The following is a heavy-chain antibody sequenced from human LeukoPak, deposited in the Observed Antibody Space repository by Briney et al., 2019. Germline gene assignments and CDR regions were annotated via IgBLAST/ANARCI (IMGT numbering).Heavy chain of an antibody. V-gene: IGHV3-48*03. Sequence: PGGSLRLSCAASGFTFSSYEMNWVRQAPGKGLEWVSYISSIGSTIYYADSVKVRFTISRDNAKNSLYLQMNSLRAEDTAVYYCARDSMIRGVNNWFDPWGQGTLVTVSS. CDR2: ISSIGSTI. J-gene: IGHJ5*02. CDR3: ARDSMIRGVNNWFDP. CDR1: GFTFSSYE. D-gene: IGHD3-10*01.